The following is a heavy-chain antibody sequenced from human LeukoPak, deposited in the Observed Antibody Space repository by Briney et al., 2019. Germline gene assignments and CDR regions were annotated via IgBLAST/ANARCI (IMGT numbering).Heavy chain of an antibody. D-gene: IGHD5-24*01. J-gene: IGHJ4*02. CDR1: GASVSSGNYY. CDR3: ARGGMAAVFDY. CDR2: IYYSGST. Sequence: SETLSLTCTVSGASVSSGNYYWSYVRQPPGKGLEWIGYIYYSGSTNYNPSLKSRVTISVDTSKNQFSLKLSSVTAADTAVYYCARGGMAAVFDYWGQGTLVTVSS. V-gene: IGHV4-61*01.